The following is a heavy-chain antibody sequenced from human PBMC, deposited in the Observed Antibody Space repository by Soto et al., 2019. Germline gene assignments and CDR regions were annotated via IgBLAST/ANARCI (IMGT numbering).Heavy chain of an antibody. CDR3: ARDSIMWGFDY. Sequence: SETLSLTCTVYGASIITFSWSWIRQPPGKGLEWIGYNNYSGSTNYNPSLKSRVTILVDTSKNKFSLKLTSVTAADTAVYYCARDSIMWGFDYWGQGTLVTVSS. CDR2: NNYSGST. V-gene: IGHV4-59*01. J-gene: IGHJ4*02. D-gene: IGHD3-16*01. CDR1: GASIITFS.